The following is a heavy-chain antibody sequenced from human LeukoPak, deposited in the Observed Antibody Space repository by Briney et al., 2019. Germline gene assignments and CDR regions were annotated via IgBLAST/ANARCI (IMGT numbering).Heavy chain of an antibody. Sequence: GRSLRLSCAAPGFTFSSYAMHWVRQAPGKGLEWVAVISYDGSNKYYADSVKGRFTISRDNAKNSLYLQMNSLRAEDTALYYCARVWFSSSWYLADYWGQGTRVTVSS. D-gene: IGHD6-13*01. CDR3: ARVWFSSSWYLADY. CDR1: GFTFSSYA. CDR2: ISYDGSNK. V-gene: IGHV3-30-3*01. J-gene: IGHJ4*02.